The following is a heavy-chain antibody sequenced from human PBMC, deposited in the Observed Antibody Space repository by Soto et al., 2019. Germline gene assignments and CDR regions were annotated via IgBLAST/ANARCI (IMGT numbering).Heavy chain of an antibody. Sequence: PSETLSLTCTVSGGSVSSGSYYWSWIRQPPGKGLEWIGYIYYSGSTNYNPSLQSRVTISVDTSKNQFSLKLSSVTAADTAVYYCASEVSTTVNLDYWGQGTLVTVSS. J-gene: IGHJ4*02. CDR3: ASEVSTTVNLDY. CDR1: GGSVSSGSYY. D-gene: IGHD4-17*01. CDR2: IYYSGST. V-gene: IGHV4-61*01.